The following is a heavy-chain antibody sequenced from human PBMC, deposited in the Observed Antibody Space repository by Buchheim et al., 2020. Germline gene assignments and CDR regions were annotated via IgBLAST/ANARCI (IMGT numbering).Heavy chain of an antibody. V-gene: IGHV3-74*01. D-gene: IGHD3-3*01. J-gene: IGHJ6*02. Sequence: EVQLVESGGGLVQPGGSLRLSCAASGFTFSSYWMHWVRQAPGKGLVWVSRINSDGSSTSYADSVKGRFTISRDNAKNTLYLQMNSLRAEDTAVYYCARVATRPYYDFWSSLDYYYYGMDVWGQGTT. CDR2: INSDGSST. CDR1: GFTFSSYW. CDR3: ARVATRPYYDFWSSLDYYYYGMDV.